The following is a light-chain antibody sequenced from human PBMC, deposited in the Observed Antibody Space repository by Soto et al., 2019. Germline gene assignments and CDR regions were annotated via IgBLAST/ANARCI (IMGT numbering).Light chain of an antibody. CDR3: QQYDSTPLYT. CDR2: WAS. J-gene: IGKJ2*01. V-gene: IGKV4-1*01. CDR1: QSVLYSSNNKNY. Sequence: DIVMTQSPDSLAVSLGERATINCKSSQSVLYSSNNKNYLAWYQQKPGQPPKLLIYWASTRESGVPDRVSGGGSGTDCTITISSLQAEDVAVYYWQQYDSTPLYTFGQGPKLEIK.